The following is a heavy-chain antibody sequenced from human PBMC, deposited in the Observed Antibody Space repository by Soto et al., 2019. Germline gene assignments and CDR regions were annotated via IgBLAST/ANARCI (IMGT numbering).Heavy chain of an antibody. J-gene: IGHJ4*02. V-gene: IGHV3-23*01. CDR1: GLTFSSYA. D-gene: IGHD2-2*01. Sequence: GGSLRLSCAASGLTFSSYAMSWVRQAPGKGLEWVSAISGRGGSTYYAPSVKGRFTISRDNSKNTLYLQMNSLRAEDTAVYYCAKAVIVVVPAAYDYWGQGTLVTVSS. CDR3: AKAVIVVVPAAYDY. CDR2: ISGRGGST.